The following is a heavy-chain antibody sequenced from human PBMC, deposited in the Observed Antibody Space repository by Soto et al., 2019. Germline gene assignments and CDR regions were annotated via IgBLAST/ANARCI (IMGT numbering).Heavy chain of an antibody. CDR2: IYYRGST. V-gene: IGHV4-59*01. CDR1: GGSISSYY. D-gene: IGHD4-17*01. Sequence: SETLSLTCTVSGGSISSYYWSWIRQPPGKGLKWIGYIYYRGSTNYNPSNKSRVTISVDTSKNQSSMKLSSVTAADTAVYFCAREQATVNDYGMDVWGQGTTVTVSS. CDR3: AREQATVNDYGMDV. J-gene: IGHJ6*02.